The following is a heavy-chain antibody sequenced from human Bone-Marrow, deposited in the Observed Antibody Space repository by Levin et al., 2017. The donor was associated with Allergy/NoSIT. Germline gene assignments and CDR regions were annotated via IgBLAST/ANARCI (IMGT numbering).Heavy chain of an antibody. V-gene: IGHV3-48*01. Sequence: PGGSLRLSCEASGFNFDTYSMHWVRQAPGKGLEWLSYTTETGNTFHYADSVKGRFTVSRTNDDNIIHLQMDSLRVEDTATYYCARDRGGNDNVQAAFDVWSQGTVVTVSS. CDR3: ARDRGGNDNVQAAFDV. D-gene: IGHD5-12*01. CDR2: TTETGNTF. J-gene: IGHJ3*01. CDR1: GFNFDTYS.